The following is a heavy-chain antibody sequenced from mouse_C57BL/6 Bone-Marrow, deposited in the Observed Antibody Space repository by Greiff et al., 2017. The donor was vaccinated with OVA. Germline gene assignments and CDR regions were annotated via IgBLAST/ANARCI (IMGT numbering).Heavy chain of an antibody. CDR1: GYTFTSYW. Sequence: VQLQQSGAELVKPGASVKLSCKASGYTFTSYWMQWVKQRPGQGLEWIGEIDPSDSYTNYNQKFKGKATLTVDTSSSTAYMQLSSLTSEDSAVYYCARLGGYYYGSSYGYYFDYWGQGTTLTVSS. D-gene: IGHD1-1*01. CDR3: ARLGGYYYGSSYGYYFDY. CDR2: IDPSDSYT. J-gene: IGHJ2*01. V-gene: IGHV1-50*01.